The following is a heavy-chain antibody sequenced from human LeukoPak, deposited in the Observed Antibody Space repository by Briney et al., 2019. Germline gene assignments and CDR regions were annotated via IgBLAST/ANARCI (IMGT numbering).Heavy chain of an antibody. Sequence: SQTLSLTCAISGDSVSTNSAAWNCIRQSPSRGLEWLGRTYYRSMWSYDYAVSVQSRININPDTSKNQFSLQMNSVTPEDTAVYYCAREYNSAFDIWGQGTMVTVSS. CDR1: GDSVSTNSAA. CDR3: AREYNSAFDI. D-gene: IGHD1-14*01. CDR2: TYYRSMWSY. V-gene: IGHV6-1*01. J-gene: IGHJ3*02.